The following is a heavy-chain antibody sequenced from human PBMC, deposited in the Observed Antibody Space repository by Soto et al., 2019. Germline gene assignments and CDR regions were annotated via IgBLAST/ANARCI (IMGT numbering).Heavy chain of an antibody. CDR1: GGSISSSNW. V-gene: IGHV4-4*02. CDR2: IYHSGST. Sequence: PSETLSLTCAVSGGSISSSNWWSWVRQPPGKGLEWIGEIYHSGSTNYNPSLKSRVTISVDTSKNQFSLKLSSVTAADTAVYYYATLYDDSPLDYWGQGTLVTVSS. J-gene: IGHJ4*02. D-gene: IGHD4-17*01. CDR3: ATLYDDSPLDY.